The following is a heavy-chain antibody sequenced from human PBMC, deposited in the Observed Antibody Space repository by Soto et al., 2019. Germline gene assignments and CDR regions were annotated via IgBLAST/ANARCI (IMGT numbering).Heavy chain of an antibody. CDR2: INPSGGST. Sequence: ASVKVSCKASGYTFTRDYMHWVRQAHGQGLEWMGIINPSGGSTSYAQKFQGRVTMTRDTSTSTVYMELSSLRSEDTAVYYCAREGMAPWFGMDVWGQGTTVTVSS. D-gene: IGHD3-22*01. J-gene: IGHJ6*02. CDR3: AREGMAPWFGMDV. CDR1: GYTFTRDY. V-gene: IGHV1-46*01.